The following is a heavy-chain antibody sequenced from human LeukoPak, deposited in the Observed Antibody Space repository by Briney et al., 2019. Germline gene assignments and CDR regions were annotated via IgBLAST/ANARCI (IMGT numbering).Heavy chain of an antibody. D-gene: IGHD1/OR15-1a*01. CDR1: GVSISGYY. V-gene: IGHV4-59*05. CDR3: ARQISGNKDY. CDR2: IFYRESFSYDGTT. Sequence: SETLSLTCTVSGVSISGYYWIWIRQSPGRGLEYIGSIFYRESFSYDGTTFYNPSLQSRVTISLDTSKNAFSLRLNSVTAADTAVYFCARQISGNKDYWGQGTLVTVSS. J-gene: IGHJ4*02.